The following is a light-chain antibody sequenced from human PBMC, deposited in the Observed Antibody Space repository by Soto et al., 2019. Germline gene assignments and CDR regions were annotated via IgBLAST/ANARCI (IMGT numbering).Light chain of an antibody. CDR2: QAS. V-gene: IGKV1-5*03. Sequence: DVQVTQSPSSLSAYVGDRVTITCRASQSLNIWLAWYQQKPGRAPKLLIYQASTLASGVPSRFSGSGSGTDFTFTISSLQPEDIATYYCQQYDNLPLTFGGGTKV. J-gene: IGKJ4*01. CDR1: QSLNIW. CDR3: QQYDNLPLT.